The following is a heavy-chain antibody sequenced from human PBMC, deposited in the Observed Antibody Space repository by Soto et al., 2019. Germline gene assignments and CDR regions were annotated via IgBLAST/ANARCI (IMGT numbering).Heavy chain of an antibody. CDR2: IKEDGSEE. CDR3: AREKWFGELLFCPGCTHPEHCMDV. D-gene: IGHD3-10*01. V-gene: IGHV3-7*01. Sequence: EVQVVESGGGLVQPGGSLRLSCAASGFTFSSYWMSWVRQAPGKGLEWVANIKEDGSEENFVDSVKGRFTISRDNAKNSLYLQMNSLRAEDTAVYYCAREKWFGELLFCPGCTHPEHCMDVWGQGTTVTVSS. CDR1: GFTFSSYW. J-gene: IGHJ6*02.